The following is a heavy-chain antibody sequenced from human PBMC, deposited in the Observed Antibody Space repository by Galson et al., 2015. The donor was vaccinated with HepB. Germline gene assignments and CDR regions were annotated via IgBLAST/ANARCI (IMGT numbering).Heavy chain of an antibody. D-gene: IGHD6-19*01. V-gene: IGHV3-64D*06. Sequence: SLRLSCAASGFTFSSYAMHWVRQAPGKGLEYVSAISSNGGSTYYADSVKGRFTISRDNSKNTLYLQMSSLRAEDTAVYYCVKVSSGWLGYWGQGTLVTVSS. CDR2: ISSNGGST. J-gene: IGHJ4*02. CDR3: VKVSSGWLGY. CDR1: GFTFSSYA.